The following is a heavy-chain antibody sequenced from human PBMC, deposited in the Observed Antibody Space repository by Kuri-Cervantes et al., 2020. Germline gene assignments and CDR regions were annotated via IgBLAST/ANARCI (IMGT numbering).Heavy chain of an antibody. CDR1: GGSINSYY. V-gene: IGHV4-59*01. Sequence: ESLKISCTVSGGSINSYYWSWIRQPPGKGLEWIANIYYSGSTNHNPSLKSRVTISVDTSKNQFSLRLSSVTAADTAVYYCASTIAVLGTYYFDNWGQGTLVTVSS. D-gene: IGHD6-19*01. J-gene: IGHJ4*02. CDR2: IYYSGST. CDR3: ASTIAVLGTYYFDN.